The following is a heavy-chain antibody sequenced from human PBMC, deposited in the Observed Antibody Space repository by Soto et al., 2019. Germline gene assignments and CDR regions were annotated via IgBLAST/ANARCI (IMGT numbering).Heavy chain of an antibody. J-gene: IGHJ4*02. Sequence: GGSLRLSCAASGFTFSSYSMNWVRQAPGKGLEWVSYISSSSSTIYYADSVKGRFTISRDNAKNSLYLQMNSLRAEDTAVYYCARDGGMGVDYWGQGTLVTVSS. D-gene: IGHD3-16*01. CDR1: GFTFSSYS. V-gene: IGHV3-48*01. CDR3: ARDGGMGVDY. CDR2: ISSSSSTI.